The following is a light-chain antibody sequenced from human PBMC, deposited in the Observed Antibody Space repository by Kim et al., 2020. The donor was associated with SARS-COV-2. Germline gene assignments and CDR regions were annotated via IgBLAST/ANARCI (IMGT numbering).Light chain of an antibody. CDR1: QSLSSY. CDR2: AAS. Sequence: IQMTQSPSSLSASVGDRVTITCRASQSLSSYLHWYQQKPGKAPTLLIYAASSLESVVPSRFSGSGSGTDFTLSISSLEPEDFATYYCQQCYSTPRTFGQGTKVDIK. V-gene: IGKV1-39*01. J-gene: IGKJ1*01. CDR3: QQCYSTPRT.